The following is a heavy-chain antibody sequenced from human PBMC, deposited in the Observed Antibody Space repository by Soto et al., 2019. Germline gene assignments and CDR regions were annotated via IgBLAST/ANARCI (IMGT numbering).Heavy chain of an antibody. CDR3: ATVSVAGTGFDY. V-gene: IGHV1-24*01. D-gene: IGHD6-19*01. CDR2: FDPEDGET. CDR1: GYTLTELS. J-gene: IGHJ4*02. Sequence: ASVKVSCKVSGYTLTELSMHWVRQAPGKGLEWMGGFDPEDGETIYAQKFQGRVTMTEDTSTDTAYMELSSLRSEDTAVYYCATVSVAGTGFDYWGQGTLVTVSS.